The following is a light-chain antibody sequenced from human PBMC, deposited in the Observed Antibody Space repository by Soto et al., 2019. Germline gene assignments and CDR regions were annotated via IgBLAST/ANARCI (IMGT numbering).Light chain of an antibody. Sequence: IHLDQSPSSRSASVGNRVTITCRASQGILTYLAWYQQKPGQVPELLIQAASTLQPGVPSRFSGSGSGTEFTLTINSLQPEDVATYYCQKYDSALWTSGQGTKVDVK. CDR3: QKYDSALWT. J-gene: IGKJ1*01. V-gene: IGKV1-27*01. CDR1: QGILTY. CDR2: AAS.